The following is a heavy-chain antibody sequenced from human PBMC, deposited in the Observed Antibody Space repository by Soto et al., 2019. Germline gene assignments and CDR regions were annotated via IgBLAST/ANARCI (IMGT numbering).Heavy chain of an antibody. D-gene: IGHD3-22*01. J-gene: IGHJ4*02. V-gene: IGHV4-31*03. Sequence: SETLSLTCTVSGGSISSGGYYWSWIRQHPGKGLEWIGYIYYSGSTYYNPSLKSRVTISVDTSKNQFSLKLSSVTAADTAVYYCARHRQYYDSSGYLYYFDYWGQGTLVTVSS. CDR3: ARHRQYYDSSGYLYYFDY. CDR2: IYYSGST. CDR1: GGSISSGGYY.